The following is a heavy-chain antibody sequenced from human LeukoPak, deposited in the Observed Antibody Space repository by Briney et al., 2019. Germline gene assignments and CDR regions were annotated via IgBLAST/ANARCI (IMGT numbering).Heavy chain of an antibody. D-gene: IGHD6-6*01. Sequence: GGSLRLSCAASGLSFSTYAIHWVRQAPGKGLEWVAVISYDGTLRYYADSVKGRFTVSRDNSKNTVYVQMNSLRVEDTAVFYCAGGWGSSLPPFHYWGQGTLVTVSS. V-gene: IGHV3-30*01. CDR3: AGGWGSSLPPFHY. CDR2: ISYDGTLR. CDR1: GLSFSTYA. J-gene: IGHJ4*02.